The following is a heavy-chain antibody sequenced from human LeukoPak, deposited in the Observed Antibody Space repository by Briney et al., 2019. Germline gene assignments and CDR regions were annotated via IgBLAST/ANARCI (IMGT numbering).Heavy chain of an antibody. Sequence: SETLSLTCTVSGGSISNSNSYWGWIRQSPGEGLEWIANIYYSGSTYYNPSLKSRLTISVDTSKNQFSLKLSSVTAADTAVYYCARVVVPGWFDPWGQGNLVTVSS. CDR2: IYYSGST. CDR3: ARVVVPGWFDP. V-gene: IGHV4-39*07. CDR1: GGSISNSNSY. D-gene: IGHD2-15*01. J-gene: IGHJ5*02.